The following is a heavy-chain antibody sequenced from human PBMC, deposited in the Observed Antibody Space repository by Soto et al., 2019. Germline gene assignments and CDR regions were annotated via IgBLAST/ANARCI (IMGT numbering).Heavy chain of an antibody. V-gene: IGHV1-46*03. J-gene: IGHJ6*03. CDR2: INPSGGST. CDR1: GYTFTSYY. CDR3: ARDFSGVQKQDEYQLPTHYYYYYMDV. D-gene: IGHD2-2*01. Sequence: ASVKVSCKASGYTFTSYYMHWVRQAPGQGLEWMGIINPSGGSTSYAQKFQGRVTMTRDTSTSTVYMELSSLRSEDTAVYYCARDFSGVQKQDEYQLPTHYYYYYMDVWGKGTTVTVSS.